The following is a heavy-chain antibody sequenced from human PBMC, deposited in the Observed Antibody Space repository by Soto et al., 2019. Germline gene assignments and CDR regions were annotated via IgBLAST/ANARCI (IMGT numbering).Heavy chain of an antibody. CDR1: GFTCVRHL. D-gene: IGHD3-22*01. V-gene: IGHV3-74*01. Sequence: RLSIAASGFTCVRHLMHWVRQAPGKGLVWVSRINTDGSTTTYADSVKGRFTISRDNARNTLYLQMDSLRGEDKAVYYCARFGTYYDTSGYLYWCQAALVSLSS. J-gene: IGHJ4*02. CDR2: INTDGSTT. CDR3: ARFGTYYDTSGYLY.